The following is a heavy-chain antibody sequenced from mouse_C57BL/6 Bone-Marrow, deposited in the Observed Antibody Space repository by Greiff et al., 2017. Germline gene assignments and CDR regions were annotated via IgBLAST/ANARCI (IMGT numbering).Heavy chain of an antibody. CDR2: IYPRSGNT. CDR1: GYTFTSYG. Sequence: QVQLQQSGAELARPGASVKLSCKASGYTFTSYGISWVKQRPGQGLEWIGEIYPRSGNTYYNEKFKGKATLTADKSSSPAYMELRSLTSEDSAVYFCARWDDYDGGYFDYWGQGTTLTVSS. D-gene: IGHD2-4*01. J-gene: IGHJ2*01. CDR3: ARWDDYDGGYFDY. V-gene: IGHV1-81*01.